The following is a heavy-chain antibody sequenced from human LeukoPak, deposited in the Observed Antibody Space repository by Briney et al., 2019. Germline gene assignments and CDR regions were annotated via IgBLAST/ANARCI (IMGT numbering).Heavy chain of an antibody. V-gene: IGHV1-69*01. J-gene: IGHJ4*02. CDR1: GGTFSSYA. D-gene: IGHD6-19*01. CDR3: ARPAVAGTYYFDY. CDR2: IIPIFGTA. Sequence: ASVKVSCKASGGTFSSYAISWVRQAPGQGLEWMGGIIPIFGTANYAQKFQGRVTITADESTSTAYMELSSLRSGDTAVYYCARPAVAGTYYFDYWGQGTLVTVSS.